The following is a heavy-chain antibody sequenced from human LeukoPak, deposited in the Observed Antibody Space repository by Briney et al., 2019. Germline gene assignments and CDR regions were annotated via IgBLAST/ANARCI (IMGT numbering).Heavy chain of an antibody. D-gene: IGHD4-17*01. CDR1: GGSISNYY. V-gene: IGHV4-59*01. CDR2: IYYTGSP. CDR3: TRTSASTAIDY. J-gene: IGHJ4*02. Sequence: SETLSLTCTVSGGSISNYYWSWIRQPPGKRLEWIGYIYYTGSPNYSPSLKSRVTMSLDTSRNQFSLKLSSVTAADTAVYYCTRTSASTAIDYWGPGTLVTVSS.